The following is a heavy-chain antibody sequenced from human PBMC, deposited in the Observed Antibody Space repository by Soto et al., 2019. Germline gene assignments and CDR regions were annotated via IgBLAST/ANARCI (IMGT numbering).Heavy chain of an antibody. CDR3: TRSNKGIAAGGFDP. CDR2: VYYSGGT. CDR1: GGSINAYY. Sequence: PSETLSLTCTVSGGSINAYYWNWIRQPPGKGLEWIGCVYYSGGTNYNPSLKSRVTISVDTSKNQFSLNLRSVTAADTAVYYCTRSNKGIAAGGFDPWGQGTLVTVSS. V-gene: IGHV4-59*01. J-gene: IGHJ5*02. D-gene: IGHD6-25*01.